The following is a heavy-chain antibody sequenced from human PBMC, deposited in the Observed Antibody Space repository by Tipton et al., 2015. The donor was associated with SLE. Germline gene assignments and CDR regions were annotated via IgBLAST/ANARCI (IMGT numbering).Heavy chain of an antibody. CDR1: GGSISSHY. D-gene: IGHD2-15*01. CDR3: ARAVRVVVVAATSAFDI. V-gene: IGHV4-59*08. J-gene: IGHJ3*02. CDR2: IYYSGST. Sequence: LRLSCTVSGGSISSHYWSWIRQPPGKGLEWIGYIYYSGSTNYNPSLKSRVTISIDTSKNQFFLKLDSVTAADTAVYYCARAVRVVVVAATSAFDIWGQGTMVTVS.